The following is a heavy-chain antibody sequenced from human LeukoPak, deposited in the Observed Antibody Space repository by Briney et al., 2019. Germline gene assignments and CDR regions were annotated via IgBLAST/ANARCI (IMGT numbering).Heavy chain of an antibody. CDR2: MNPNSGNT. V-gene: IGHV1-8*01. Sequence: ASVKVSCKASGYTFTSYDINWVRQAPGQGHEWMGWMNPNSGNTGYAQKFQGRVTMTRSTSISTAYMELSSLRSEDTAVYYCARGQRLLWFGDTWAFDIWGQGTMLTVSS. D-gene: IGHD3-10*01. J-gene: IGHJ3*02. CDR1: GYTFTSYD. CDR3: ARGQRLLWFGDTWAFDI.